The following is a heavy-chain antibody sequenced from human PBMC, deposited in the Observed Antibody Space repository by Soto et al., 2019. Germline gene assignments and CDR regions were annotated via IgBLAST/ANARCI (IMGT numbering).Heavy chain of an antibody. CDR1: GFTFDDYA. J-gene: IGHJ5*02. D-gene: IGHD4-4*01. CDR3: AKDLGRQLYTWFDP. Sequence: SLRLSCVASGFTFDDYAMHWVRQAPGKGLEWVSGISWNGDNIVYADSVKGRFTISRDNAENSLYLQMNTLRTEDTAFYYYAKDLGRQLYTWFDPWGQGTLVTVSS. CDR2: ISWNGDNI. V-gene: IGHV3-9*01.